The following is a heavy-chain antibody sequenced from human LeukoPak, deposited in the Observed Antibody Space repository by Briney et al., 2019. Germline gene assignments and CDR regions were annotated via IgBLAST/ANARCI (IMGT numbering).Heavy chain of an antibody. CDR3: AGTKNHVVVPAADAFDI. CDR2: IYTSGGA. Sequence: SETLSLTCTVSGGSISGYYWCWVRQPAGEGLEWIGRIYTSGGAKYNPSLMSRVAMPVDTSTNRFFLMLSSVTAAAPTVFYCAGTKNHVVVPAADAFDIWGQGAMVTVSS. CDR1: GGSISGYY. V-gene: IGHV4-4*07. D-gene: IGHD2-2*01. J-gene: IGHJ3*02.